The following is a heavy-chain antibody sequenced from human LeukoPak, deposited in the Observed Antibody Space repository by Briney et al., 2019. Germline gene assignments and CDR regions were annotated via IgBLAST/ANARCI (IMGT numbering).Heavy chain of an antibody. CDR2: IKEDGSTM. CDR3: ARGGGADY. J-gene: IGHJ4*02. D-gene: IGHD3-10*01. Sequence: PGGSLRLSCAASGFTFSAYWMSWVRQAPGKGLEWVANIKEDGSTMYYVDSVKGRFTISRDNAKNSLYLQMNSLRAEDTAVYYCARGGGADYWGQGTLVTVSS. V-gene: IGHV3-7*01. CDR1: GFTFSAYW.